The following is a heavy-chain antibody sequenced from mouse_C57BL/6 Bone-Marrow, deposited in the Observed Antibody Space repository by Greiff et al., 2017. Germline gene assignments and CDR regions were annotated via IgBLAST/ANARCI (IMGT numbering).Heavy chain of an antibody. D-gene: IGHD4-1*01. CDR3: ARSGPLGRSFDY. V-gene: IGHV1-55*01. J-gene: IGHJ2*01. Sequence: VQLQQPGAELVKPGASVTMSCKASGYTFTSYWITWVKQRPGQGLEWIGAIYPTSGRTNYNEKFKSKAILTVDTSSNTAYMQLSSLTSEDFAVFYWARSGPLGRSFDYWGQGTTRTVSA. CDR2: IYPTSGRT. CDR1: GYTFTSYW.